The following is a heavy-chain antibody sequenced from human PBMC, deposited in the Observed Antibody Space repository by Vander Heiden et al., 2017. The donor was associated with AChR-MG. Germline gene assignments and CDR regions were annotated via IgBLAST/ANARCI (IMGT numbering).Heavy chain of an antibody. CDR3: HSPRLHTLNHDY. Sequence: GGSLRLSCAASGFTFSSYAMSWVRQAPGKGLEWVSAISGSGGSTYYADSVKGRFTISRDNSKNTLYLQMNSLRAEDTAVYYCHSPRLHTLNHDYWGQGTLVTVSS. V-gene: IGHV3-23*01. J-gene: IGHJ4*02. CDR2: ISGSGGST. CDR1: GFTFSSYA. D-gene: IGHD2-15*01.